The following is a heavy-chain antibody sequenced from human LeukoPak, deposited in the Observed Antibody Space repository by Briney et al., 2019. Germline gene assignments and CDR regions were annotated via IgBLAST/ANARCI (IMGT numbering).Heavy chain of an antibody. V-gene: IGHV1-18*01. Sequence: ASVEVSCKASGYTFTSYGISWVRQAPGQGLEWMGWISAYNGNTNYAQKLQGRVTMTTDTSTSTAYMELRSLRSDDTAVYYCARGPDIVVVPAARNWFDPWGQGTLVTVSS. CDR2: ISAYNGNT. J-gene: IGHJ5*02. D-gene: IGHD2-2*01. CDR1: GYTFTSYG. CDR3: ARGPDIVVVPAARNWFDP.